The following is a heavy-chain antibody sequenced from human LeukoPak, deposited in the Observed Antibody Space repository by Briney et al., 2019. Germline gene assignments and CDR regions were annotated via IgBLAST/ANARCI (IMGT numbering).Heavy chain of an antibody. Sequence: ASVKVSCKASGYAFTSYSINWVRQAPGQGLEWMGWINIYTGNPTYAQGFTGRFVFSLDTSVSTAYLQISSLKAEDTAVYYCARDAATINFDYWGQGTLVTVSS. CDR3: ARDAATINFDY. CDR2: INIYTGNP. CDR1: GYAFTSYS. D-gene: IGHD5-24*01. V-gene: IGHV7-4-1*02. J-gene: IGHJ4*02.